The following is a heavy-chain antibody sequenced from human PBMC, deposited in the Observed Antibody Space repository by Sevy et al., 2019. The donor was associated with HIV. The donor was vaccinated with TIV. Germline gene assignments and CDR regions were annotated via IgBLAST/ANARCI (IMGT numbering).Heavy chain of an antibody. CDR2: MNPNSGNT. Sequence: ASVKVSCKASGYTFTSYDINWVRQATGQGLEWMGWMNPNSGNTGYAQKFQGRVTMTRNTSISTAYMELSSLRSEDTAVCYCARGVRAYYYDSSGYYYSGGSAFDIWGQGTMVTVSS. V-gene: IGHV1-8*01. D-gene: IGHD3-22*01. CDR1: GYTFTSYD. CDR3: ARGVRAYYYDSSGYYYSGGSAFDI. J-gene: IGHJ3*02.